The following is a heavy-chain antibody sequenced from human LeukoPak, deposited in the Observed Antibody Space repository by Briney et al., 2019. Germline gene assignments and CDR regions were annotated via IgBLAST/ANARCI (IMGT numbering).Heavy chain of an antibody. J-gene: IGHJ5*02. Sequence: ASVKVSCKASGYTFTDYYMHWVRQAPGQGLEWMGWINPNSGGTNYAQKFQGRVTMTRDTSISTAYMELSRLRSDDTAVYYCARDFLDGDPTAMVNFRFDPWGQGTLVTVSS. CDR2: INPNSGGT. CDR1: GYTFTDYY. CDR3: ARDFLDGDPTAMVNFRFDP. V-gene: IGHV1-2*02. D-gene: IGHD5-18*01.